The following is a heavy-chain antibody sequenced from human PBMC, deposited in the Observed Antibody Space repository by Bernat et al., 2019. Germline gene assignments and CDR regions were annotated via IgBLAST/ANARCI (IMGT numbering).Heavy chain of an antibody. D-gene: IGHD3-16*02. CDR3: TTDLADYIWGSYRYLGWFDP. J-gene: IGHJ5*02. Sequence: EVHLVESGGGLVKPGGSLRLSCAASGFTFSNAWMSWVRQAPGKGLEWVGRIKSKTDGGTTDYAAPVKGRFTISRDDSNNTLYLQMNSLKTEDTAVYYCTTDLADYIWGSYRYLGWFDPWGQGTLVTVSS. V-gene: IGHV3-15*01. CDR2: IKSKTDGGTT. CDR1: GFTFSNAW.